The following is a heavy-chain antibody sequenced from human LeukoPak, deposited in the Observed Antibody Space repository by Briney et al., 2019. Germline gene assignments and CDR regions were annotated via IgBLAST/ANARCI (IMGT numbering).Heavy chain of an antibody. J-gene: IGHJ4*02. CDR3: ARDTTSGWSFDY. D-gene: IGHD6-19*01. CDR1: GFTFSSYP. CDR2: ILGNGDSS. Sequence: GGSLRLSCTASGFTFSSYPMHWVRQAPGKGLEYVSAILGNGDSSFYADSVKGRFIISRDNSKNTLYLQMGSLRADDMAVYYCARDTTSGWSFDYWGQGTQVTVSS. V-gene: IGHV3-64*02.